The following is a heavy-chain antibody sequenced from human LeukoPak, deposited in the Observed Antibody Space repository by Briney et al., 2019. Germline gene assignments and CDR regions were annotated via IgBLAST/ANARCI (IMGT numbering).Heavy chain of an antibody. CDR2: INSDGSST. D-gene: IGHD3-22*01. CDR3: AKGNSYDSSGLPFDY. CDR1: GFTFSSYW. Sequence: GGSLRLSCAASGFTFSSYWMHWVRQAPGKGLVWVSRINSDGSSTSYADSVKGRFTISRDNARNSLYLQMNSLRAEDTALYYCAKGNSYDSSGLPFDYWGQGTLVTVSS. V-gene: IGHV3-74*01. J-gene: IGHJ4*02.